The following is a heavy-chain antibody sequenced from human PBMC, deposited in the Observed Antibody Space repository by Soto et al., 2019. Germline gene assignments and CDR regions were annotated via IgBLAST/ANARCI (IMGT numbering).Heavy chain of an antibody. CDR3: ARTSAAGKYYYGMDV. CDR1: GYSVTSYW. V-gene: IGHV5-51*01. CDR2: IYPGDSDT. Sequence: PGESLKISYKGSGYSVTSYWIGWVRQMPGKGLEWMGIIYPGDSDTRYSPSFQGQVTISADKSISTAYLQWSSLKASDTAMYYCARTSAAGKYYYGMDVWGQGTTVTVSS. J-gene: IGHJ6*02. D-gene: IGHD6-13*01.